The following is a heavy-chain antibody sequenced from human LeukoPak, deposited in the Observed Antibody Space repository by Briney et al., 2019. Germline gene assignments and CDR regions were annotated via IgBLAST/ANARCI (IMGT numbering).Heavy chain of an antibody. D-gene: IGHD3-22*01. CDR1: GGSISSYY. V-gene: IGHV4-59*01. Sequence: PSETLSLTCTVSGGSISSYYWSWIRQPPGKGLEWIGYIYYSGSTNYNPSLKSRVTISVDTSKNQFSLKLSSVTAADTAVYYCAKDDSSGHYYWGQGTLVTVSS. J-gene: IGHJ4*02. CDR2: IYYSGST. CDR3: AKDDSSGHYY.